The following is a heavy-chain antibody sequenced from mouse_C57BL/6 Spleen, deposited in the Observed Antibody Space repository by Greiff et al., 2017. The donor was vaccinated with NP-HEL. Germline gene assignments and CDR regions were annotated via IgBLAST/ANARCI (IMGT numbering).Heavy chain of an antibody. Sequence: VQLQQSGPELVKPGASVKISCKASGYTFTDYYMNWVKQSHGKSLEWIGDINPNNGGTSYNQKFKGKATLTVDKSSSTAYMELRSLTSEDSAVYYCARPDYDAGFAYWGQGTLVTVSA. J-gene: IGHJ3*01. CDR2: INPNNGGT. CDR3: ARPDYDAGFAY. D-gene: IGHD2-4*01. CDR1: GYTFTDYY. V-gene: IGHV1-26*01.